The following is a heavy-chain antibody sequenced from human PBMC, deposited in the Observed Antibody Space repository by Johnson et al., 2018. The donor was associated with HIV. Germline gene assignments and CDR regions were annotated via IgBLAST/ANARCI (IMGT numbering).Heavy chain of an antibody. CDR1: RFTFSSYA. J-gene: IGHJ3*02. CDR2: ISSNGGST. Sequence: VQLVESGGGLVQPGGSLRLSCAASRFTFSSYAMHWVRQAPGRGLEYVSAISSNGGSTYYANSVKGRFTISRDNSKNTLYLQMNSLRAEDTAVYYCARERRAGVKGAFDIWGQGTMVTVSS. CDR3: ARERRAGVKGAFDI. D-gene: IGHD2-21*01. V-gene: IGHV3-64*01.